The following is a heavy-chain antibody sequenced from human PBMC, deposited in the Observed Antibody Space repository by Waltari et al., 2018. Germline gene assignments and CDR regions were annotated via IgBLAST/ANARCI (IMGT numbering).Heavy chain of an antibody. V-gene: IGHV1-18*01. CDR3: ARERTTVTTRSAFDI. D-gene: IGHD4-17*01. CDR1: GYTFTSYC. Sequence: QVQLVQSGAEVKKPGASVKVSCKASGYTFTSYCISWVRQAPGQGLEWMGWISAYNGNTNYAQKRQGRVTMTTDTSTSKAYMELRSRRSDETAVYYWARERTTVTTRSAFDIWGQGTMVTVSS. CDR2: ISAYNGNT. J-gene: IGHJ3*02.